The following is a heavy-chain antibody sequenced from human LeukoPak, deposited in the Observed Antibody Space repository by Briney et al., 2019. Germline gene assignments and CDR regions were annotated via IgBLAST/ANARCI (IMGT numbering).Heavy chain of an antibody. V-gene: IGHV1-2*02. Sequence: ASVKVSCKASGYTFTGYYIHWVRQAPGQGLEWMGWINPNSGGTNYAQKFQGRVTLTRDTSISTAYMGLSRLRSDDTAVYYCARDGRYSSGWGISRPYYYYYYMDVWGKGTTVTVSS. CDR2: INPNSGGT. CDR1: GYTFTGYY. CDR3: ARDGRYSSGWGISRPYYYYYYMDV. D-gene: IGHD6-19*01. J-gene: IGHJ6*03.